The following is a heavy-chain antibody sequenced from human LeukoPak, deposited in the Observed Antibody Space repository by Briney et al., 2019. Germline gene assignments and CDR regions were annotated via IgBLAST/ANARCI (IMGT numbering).Heavy chain of an antibody. CDR1: GFTFSSYS. CDR3: ASVVAAAYFDY. CDR2: ISSSGSTI. Sequence: PGGSLRLSCAASGFTFSSYSMNWVRQAPGKGLEWVSYISSSGSTIYYADSVKGRFTISRDNAKNSLYLQMNSLRAEDTAVYYCASVVAAAYFDYWGQGTLVTVSA. D-gene: IGHD6-13*01. J-gene: IGHJ4*02. V-gene: IGHV3-48*04.